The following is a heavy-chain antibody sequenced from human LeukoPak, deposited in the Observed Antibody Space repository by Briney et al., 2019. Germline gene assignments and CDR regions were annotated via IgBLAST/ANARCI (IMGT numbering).Heavy chain of an antibody. D-gene: IGHD3-3*01. V-gene: IGHV3-33*01. CDR1: GFTFGSYG. J-gene: IGHJ6*02. CDR2: IWYDGSNK. CDR3: ARGKNDFLYGMDV. Sequence: GGSLRLSCAASGFTFGSYGMHWVRQAPGKGLEWVAVIWYDGSNKYYADSVKGRFTISRDNSKNTLYLQMNSLRAEDTAVYYCARGKNDFLYGMDVWGQGTTVTVPS.